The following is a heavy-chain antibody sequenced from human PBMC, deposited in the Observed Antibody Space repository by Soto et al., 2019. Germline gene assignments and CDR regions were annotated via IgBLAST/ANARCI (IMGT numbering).Heavy chain of an antibody. CDR2: ISAYNGNT. CDR1: GYTFTSYG. V-gene: IGHV1-18*04. CDR3: ARDRATVTIPELSGYYYAMDV. Sequence: ASVKVSCKASGYTFTSYGISWVRQAPGQGLEWMGWISAYNGNTNYAQKLQGRVTMTTDTSTSTAYMELRSLRSDDTAVYYCARDRATVTIPELSGYYYAMDVWRQGRKVTVS. J-gene: IGHJ6*02. D-gene: IGHD4-17*01.